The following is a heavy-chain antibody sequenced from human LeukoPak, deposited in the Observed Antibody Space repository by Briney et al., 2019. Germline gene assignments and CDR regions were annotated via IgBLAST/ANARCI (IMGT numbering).Heavy chain of an antibody. D-gene: IGHD5-18*01. CDR3: ARQGYSYGYVVNY. Sequence: TSETLSLTCAVSGYSISSGYYWGWIRQPPGKGLEWIGSIYHSGTTYYHPSLESRVTISIDTSKNQFSLNVNSVTAADTAVYYCARQGYSYGYVVNYWGQGTLVTVSS. V-gene: IGHV4-38-2*01. J-gene: IGHJ4*02. CDR1: GYSISSGYY. CDR2: IYHSGTT.